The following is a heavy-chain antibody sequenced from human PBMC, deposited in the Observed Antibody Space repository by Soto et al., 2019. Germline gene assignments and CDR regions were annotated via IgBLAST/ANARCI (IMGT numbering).Heavy chain of an antibody. Sequence: SETLSLTCTVSGGSISSYYWSWIRQPPGRGLEWIGYIYYSGSTNYNPSLKSRVTISVDTSKNQFSLKLSSVTAADTAVYYCARDLQGTTAFDYWGQGTLVTVSS. D-gene: IGHD1-7*01. CDR3: ARDLQGTTAFDY. V-gene: IGHV4-59*01. CDR2: IYYSGST. J-gene: IGHJ4*02. CDR1: GGSISSYY.